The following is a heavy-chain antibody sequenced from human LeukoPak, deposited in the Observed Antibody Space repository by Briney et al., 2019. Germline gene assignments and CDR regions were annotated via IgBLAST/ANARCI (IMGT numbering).Heavy chain of an antibody. CDR2: IYYSGST. CDR3: ARAPVFGVVIKPFWAFDI. J-gene: IGHJ3*02. CDR1: GGSISSGDYY. V-gene: IGHV4-30-4*08. Sequence: SQTLSLTCTVSGGSISSGDYYWSWIRQPPGKGLEWIVYIYYSGSTYYNPSLKSRVTISVDTSKNQVSLKLSSVTAADTAVYYCARAPVFGVVIKPFWAFDIWGQGTMVTVSS. D-gene: IGHD3-3*01.